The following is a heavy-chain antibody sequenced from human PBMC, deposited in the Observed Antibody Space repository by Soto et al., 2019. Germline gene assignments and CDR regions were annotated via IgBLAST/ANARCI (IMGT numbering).Heavy chain of an antibody. Sequence: SETLSLTCTVSGASIRSTYWSWIRQSPGKGLEWIGYIYYSGTTNYNPSLKNRVTISVDTSKNQLSLNLTSVTAADTAVYYCARDIEGDVVVPAAPSGPWGQGTLVTVS. CDR3: ARDIEGDVVVPAAPSGP. J-gene: IGHJ5*02. CDR1: GASIRSTY. D-gene: IGHD2-2*01. CDR2: IYYSGTT. V-gene: IGHV4-59*01.